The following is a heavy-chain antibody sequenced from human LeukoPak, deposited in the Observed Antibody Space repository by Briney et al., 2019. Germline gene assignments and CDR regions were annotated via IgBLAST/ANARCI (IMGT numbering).Heavy chain of an antibody. CDR1: GGTFSSYA. CDR2: IIPIFGTA. J-gene: IGHJ4*02. V-gene: IGHV1-69*05. CDR3: ASPTTFRGSGLDY. Sequence: SVKVSCKASGGTFSSYAISWVRQAPGQGLEWMGRIIPIFGTANYAQKFQGRVTITTDESTSTAYMELSSPRSEDTAVYYCASPTTFRGSGLDYWGQGTLVTVSS. D-gene: IGHD3-3*01.